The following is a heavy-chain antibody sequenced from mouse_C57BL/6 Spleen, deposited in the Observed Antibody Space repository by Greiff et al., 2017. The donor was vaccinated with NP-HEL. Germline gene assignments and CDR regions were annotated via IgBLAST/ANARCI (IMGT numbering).Heavy chain of an antibody. CDR3: AREGLYYYGSSPDY. V-gene: IGHV1-53*01. CDR2: INPSNGGT. J-gene: IGHJ2*01. Sequence: QVQLQQPGTELVKPGASVKLSCKASGYTFTSYWMHWVKQRPGQGLEWIGNINPSNGGTNYNEKFESKATLTVDKSSSTAYMQLSSLTSEDSAVYYCAREGLYYYGSSPDYWGQGTTLTVSS. CDR1: GYTFTSYW. D-gene: IGHD1-1*01.